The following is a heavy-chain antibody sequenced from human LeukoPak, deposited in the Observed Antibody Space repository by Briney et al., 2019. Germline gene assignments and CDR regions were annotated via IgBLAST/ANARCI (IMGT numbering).Heavy chain of an antibody. CDR1: GFTFSSYE. Sequence: PGGSLRLSCAASGFTFSSYEMNWVRQAPGKGLEWVSYISGSGSTIYYADSVKGRFTISRDNAKNSMYLQMKSLRAEDTAVYYCARDLSGDYDSSEIDYWGQGTLVTVSS. D-gene: IGHD3-22*01. J-gene: IGHJ4*02. V-gene: IGHV3-48*03. CDR2: ISGSGSTI. CDR3: ARDLSGDYDSSEIDY.